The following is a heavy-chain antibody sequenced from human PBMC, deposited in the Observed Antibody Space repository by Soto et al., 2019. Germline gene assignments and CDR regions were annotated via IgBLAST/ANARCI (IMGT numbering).Heavy chain of an antibody. J-gene: IGHJ4*02. Sequence: EVHLEESGGGLAQPGESLRLSCAASGFTFSSYWMDWVRQVPGKGLEWVSRIKGDGSITDYADSVKGRFTISRDNAKNTVYLQMNSLRVEDTAVYYCAREGAYCDSTTCYRPDDHWGQGALVTVSS. D-gene: IGHD2-2*01. CDR2: IKGDGSIT. CDR3: AREGAYCDSTTCYRPDDH. V-gene: IGHV3-74*01. CDR1: GFTFSSYW.